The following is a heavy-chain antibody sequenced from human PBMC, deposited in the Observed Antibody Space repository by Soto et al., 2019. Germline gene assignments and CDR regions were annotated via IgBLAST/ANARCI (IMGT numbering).Heavy chain of an antibody. D-gene: IGHD3-9*01. CDR2: IYYSGST. J-gene: IGHJ4*02. Sequence: TLSLTCTVSGGSISSGGYYWSWIRQHPGKGLEWIGYIYYSGSTYYNPSLKSRVTISVDTSKNQFSLKLSSVTAADTAVYYCAGFPCCDILTGYQYYFDYWGQGTLVTVSS. CDR1: GGSISSGGYY. CDR3: AGFPCCDILTGYQYYFDY. V-gene: IGHV4-31*03.